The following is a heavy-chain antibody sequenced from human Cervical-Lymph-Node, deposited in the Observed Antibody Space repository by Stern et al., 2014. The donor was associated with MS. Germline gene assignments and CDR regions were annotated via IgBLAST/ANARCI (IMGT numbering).Heavy chain of an antibody. CDR3: ARGLIVGASYFDY. D-gene: IGHD1-26*01. V-gene: IGHV4-59*01. CDR1: GGSISSYY. Sequence: QLQLQESGPGLVKPSETLSLTCTVSGGSISSYYWSWIRQPPGKGLEWIGYIYYSGSTNYNPSLKSRVTISVDTSKNQFSLKLSSVTAADTAVYYCARGLIVGASYFDYWGQGTLVTVSS. CDR2: IYYSGST. J-gene: IGHJ4*02.